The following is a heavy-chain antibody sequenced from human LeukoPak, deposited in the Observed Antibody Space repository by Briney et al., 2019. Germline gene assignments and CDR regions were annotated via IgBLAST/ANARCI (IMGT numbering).Heavy chain of an antibody. V-gene: IGHV4-4*02. D-gene: IGHD5-12*01. Sequence: ASETLSLTCAVSGDSISSSHWWSWVRQPPGKGLEWIGSIYHSGSTYYNPSLKSRVTISVDTSKNQFSLKLSSVTAADTAVYYCARGPSGYHNTGGQGTLVTVSS. CDR3: ARGPSGYHNT. J-gene: IGHJ4*02. CDR2: IYHSGST. CDR1: GDSISSSHW.